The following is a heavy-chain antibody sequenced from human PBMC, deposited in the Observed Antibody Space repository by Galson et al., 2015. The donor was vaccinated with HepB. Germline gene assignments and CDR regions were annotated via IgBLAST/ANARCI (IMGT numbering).Heavy chain of an antibody. Sequence: SVKVSCKASGGTFSSYAISWVRQAPGQGLEWMGRIIPILGIANYAQKFQGRVTITADKSTSAAYMELSSLRSEDTAVYYCARDGTKELPYNWFDPWGQGTLVTVSS. CDR3: ARDGTKELPYNWFDP. D-gene: IGHD2-15*01. J-gene: IGHJ5*02. V-gene: IGHV1-69*04. CDR2: IIPILGIA. CDR1: GGTFSSYA.